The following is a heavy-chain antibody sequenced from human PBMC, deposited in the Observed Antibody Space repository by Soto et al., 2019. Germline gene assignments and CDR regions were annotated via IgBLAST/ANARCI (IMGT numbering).Heavy chain of an antibody. D-gene: IGHD6-19*01. CDR3: ARGMVSSGWFLDY. Sequence: SXKVSFKASGGTXISYASRLVRQAPGQGLEWIGGIIPIFGTANYAQKFQGRVTITADESTITAYMELSSLRSEDTDGYYCARGMVSSGWFLDYWGQGTLGTVS. CDR1: GGTXISYA. CDR2: IIPIFGTA. V-gene: IGHV1-69*13. J-gene: IGHJ4*02.